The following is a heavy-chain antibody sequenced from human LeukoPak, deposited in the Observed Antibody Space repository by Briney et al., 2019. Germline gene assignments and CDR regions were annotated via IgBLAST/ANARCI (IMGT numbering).Heavy chain of an antibody. CDR3: TRGSGYSPLFDC. V-gene: IGHV3-9*01. J-gene: IGHJ4*02. CDR1: GFTFDDYG. D-gene: IGHD2-15*01. CDR2: ISWNSANI. Sequence: GGSLRLSCEASGFTFDDYGMHWVRQAPGKGLEWVTGISWNSANIAYGDSVKGRFTISRDNARNTPYLQMNSLRADDTALYYCTRGSGYSPLFDCWGQGTLVTVSS.